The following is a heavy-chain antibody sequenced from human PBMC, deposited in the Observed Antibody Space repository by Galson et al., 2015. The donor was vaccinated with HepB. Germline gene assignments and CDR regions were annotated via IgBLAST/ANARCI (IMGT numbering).Heavy chain of an antibody. J-gene: IGHJ4*02. D-gene: IGHD1-26*01. Sequence: KVSCKASGGTFSSYTISWVRQAPGQGLEWMGRIIPILGIANYAQKFQGRVTITADKSTSTAYMELSSLRSEDTAVYYCASGPIVGAPPPGYWGQGTLVTVSS. CDR2: IIPILGIA. CDR3: ASGPIVGAPPPGY. V-gene: IGHV1-69*02. CDR1: GGTFSSYT.